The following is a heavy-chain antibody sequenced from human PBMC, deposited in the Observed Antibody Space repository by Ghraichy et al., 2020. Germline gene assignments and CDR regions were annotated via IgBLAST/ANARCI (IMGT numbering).Heavy chain of an antibody. Sequence: LSLTCTVSGGSISSGDYYWSWIRQPPGKGLEWIGYIYYSGSTYYNPSLKSRVTISVDTSKNQFSLKLSSVTAADTAVYYCARVPITMIVVAIPFYFDYWGQGTLVTVSS. J-gene: IGHJ4*02. CDR3: ARVPITMIVVAIPFYFDY. CDR1: GGSISSGDYY. CDR2: IYYSGST. D-gene: IGHD3-22*01. V-gene: IGHV4-30-4*01.